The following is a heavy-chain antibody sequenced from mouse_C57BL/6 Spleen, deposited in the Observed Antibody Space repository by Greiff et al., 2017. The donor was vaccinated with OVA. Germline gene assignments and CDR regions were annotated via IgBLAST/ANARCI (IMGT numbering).Heavy chain of an antibody. CDR1: GFTFSSYG. Sequence: DVMLVESGGDLVKPGGSLKLSCAASGFTFSSYGMSWVRQTPDKRLEWVATISSGGSYTYYPDSVKGRFTISRDNAKNTLYLQMSSLKSEDTAMYYCASSQLGQYYFDYWGQGTTLTVSS. V-gene: IGHV5-6*02. CDR2: ISSGGSYT. D-gene: IGHD4-1*02. CDR3: ASSQLGQYYFDY. J-gene: IGHJ2*01.